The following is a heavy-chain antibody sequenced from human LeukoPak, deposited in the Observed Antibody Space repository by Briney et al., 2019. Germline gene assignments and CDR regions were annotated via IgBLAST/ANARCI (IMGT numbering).Heavy chain of an antibody. CDR1: GFTFNDYA. CDR2: ISYSGVDA. D-gene: IGHD2/OR15-2a*01. Sequence: GGSLRLSCAASGFTFNDYAMSWVRQAPGKGLEWVSGISYSGVDAYYADSVKGRFTISRDNSKDTLYLQMNSLRAEDTAIYYCARGIIAFDHWGQGTQVTVSS. V-gene: IGHV3-23*01. CDR3: ARGIIAFDH. J-gene: IGHJ4*02.